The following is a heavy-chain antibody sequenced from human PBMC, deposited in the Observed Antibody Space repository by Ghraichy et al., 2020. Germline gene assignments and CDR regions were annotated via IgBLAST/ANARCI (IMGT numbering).Heavy chain of an antibody. D-gene: IGHD5-12*01. CDR3: AGEWGSGYDDADDY. J-gene: IGHJ4*02. V-gene: IGHV1-69*04. CDR1: GGTFSSYT. CDR2: IIPILGIA. Sequence: SVKVSCKASGGTFSSYTISWVRQAHGQGLEWMGRIIPILGIAKYAQKFQGRVTITADKSTSTAYMELSSLRSEDTAVYYCAGEWGSGYDDADDYWGQGTLVTVSS.